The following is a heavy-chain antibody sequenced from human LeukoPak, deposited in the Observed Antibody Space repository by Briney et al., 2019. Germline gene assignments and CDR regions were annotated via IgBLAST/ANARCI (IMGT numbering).Heavy chain of an antibody. Sequence: GESLKISCKGSGYSFTNYWIGWVRQMPGKGLEWMGIIYPGDSDTRYSPSFQGQVTISADKSITTTYLQWSSLKAADTAMYYCARQEVPAAIDYWGQGTLVTVSS. CDR1: GYSFTNYW. D-gene: IGHD2-2*02. CDR2: IYPGDSDT. J-gene: IGHJ4*02. CDR3: ARQEVPAAIDY. V-gene: IGHV5-51*01.